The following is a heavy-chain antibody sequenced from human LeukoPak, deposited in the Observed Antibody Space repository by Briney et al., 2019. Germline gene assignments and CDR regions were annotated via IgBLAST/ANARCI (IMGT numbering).Heavy chain of an antibody. CDR2: INSDGSTT. CDR1: GFTFSTYW. D-gene: IGHD1-26*01. V-gene: IGHV3-74*01. J-gene: IGHJ4*02. CDR3: ARVRVGALPFDY. Sequence: GGSLRLSCAASGFTFSTYWMHWVRQAPGKGLVWVSRINSDGSTTTYADSVKGRFTISRDNAKNTLYLQMNSLRAEDTAVYYCARVRVGALPFDYWGQGTLVTVSS.